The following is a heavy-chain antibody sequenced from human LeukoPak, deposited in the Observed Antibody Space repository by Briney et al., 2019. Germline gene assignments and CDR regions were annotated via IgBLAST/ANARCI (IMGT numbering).Heavy chain of an antibody. Sequence: SVTVSCQASGGTFSSYGISWVRQAAGQGLEWMGGIIAIFGTANYAQKFQGRVTITADKSTRTAYMELSSLRSEDTAVYYCARDTWSVAGSGNFDYWGQGTLVTVSS. D-gene: IGHD6-19*01. J-gene: IGHJ4*02. CDR1: GGTFSSYG. CDR3: ARDTWSVAGSGNFDY. CDR2: IIAIFGTA. V-gene: IGHV1-69*06.